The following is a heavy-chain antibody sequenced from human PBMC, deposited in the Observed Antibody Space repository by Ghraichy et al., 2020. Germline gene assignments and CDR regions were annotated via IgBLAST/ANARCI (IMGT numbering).Heavy chain of an antibody. J-gene: IGHJ3*02. CDR2: INPNSGVT. CDR1: GYTFAGYH. CDR3: ARGGTVGKLAVLSRVALQI. Sequence: ASVNVSCKGSGYTFAGYHMHWVRQAPGQGLEWMGRINPNSGVTNYAQKFQGRVTMTRDTSISTAYMELSRLRSDDTAVYYCARGGTVGKLAVLSRVALQIWGQGTMVTVSS. V-gene: IGHV1-2*06. D-gene: IGHD1-26*01.